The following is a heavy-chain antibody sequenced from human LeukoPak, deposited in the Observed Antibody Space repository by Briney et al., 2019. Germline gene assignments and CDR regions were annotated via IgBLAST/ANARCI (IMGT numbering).Heavy chain of an antibody. Sequence: GGSLRLSCAASGFTVSSNYMSWVRQAPGKGLEWVSVIYSGGSTYYADSVKGRFTISRDNSKNTLYLQMNSLRAEDTAVYYCARGPSMVRGVILPSDYWGQGTLVTVS. CDR2: IYSGGST. V-gene: IGHV3-53*01. CDR1: GFTVSSNY. D-gene: IGHD3-10*01. J-gene: IGHJ4*02. CDR3: ARGPSMVRGVILPSDY.